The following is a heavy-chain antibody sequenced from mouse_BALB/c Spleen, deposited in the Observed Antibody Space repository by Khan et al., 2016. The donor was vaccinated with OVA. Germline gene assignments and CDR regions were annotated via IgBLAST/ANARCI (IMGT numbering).Heavy chain of an antibody. D-gene: IGHD2-4*01. Sequence: QIQLVQSGPELKKPGETVKISCKASGYTFTNYGMNWVKQAPRKGLKWMGWINTYTGEPTYADDFKGRFAFSLETSANTVYLQINNLKNEDMATYVGAKSREDDDDEFDYWGQGTLVTVSA. CDR3: AKSREDDDDEFDY. CDR2: INTYTGEP. J-gene: IGHJ3*01. CDR1: GYTFTNYG. V-gene: IGHV9-1*02.